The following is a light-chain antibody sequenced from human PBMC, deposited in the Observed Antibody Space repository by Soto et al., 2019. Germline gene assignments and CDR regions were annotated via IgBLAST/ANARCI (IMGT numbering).Light chain of an antibody. J-gene: IGKJ1*01. CDR2: WAS. V-gene: IGKV4-1*01. CDR1: QTVLSNSNNKNY. Sequence: DIVLTQSPDTEAGSLGGWATINCKSSQTVLSNSNNKNYFAWYQQKPGQPPKLLVYWASTRASGVPGRFRGSGSGTDFTLTISGLQAEDVAVXXXXXXXXXXRXFXXGNKVDIK. CDR3: XXXXXXXRX.